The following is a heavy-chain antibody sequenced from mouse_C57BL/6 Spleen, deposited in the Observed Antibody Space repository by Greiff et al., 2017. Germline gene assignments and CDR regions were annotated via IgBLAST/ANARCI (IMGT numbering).Heavy chain of an antibody. CDR1: GYAFTNYL. CDR3: AREGATGPFDY. J-gene: IGHJ2*01. CDR2: INPGSGGT. V-gene: IGHV1-54*01. D-gene: IGHD4-1*02. Sequence: VQLQESGAELVRPGTSVKVSCKASGYAFTNYLIAWVKQRPGQGLEWIGVINPGSGGTNYNEKFKGKATLTADKSSSTAYMQLSSLTSEDSAVYFCAREGATGPFDYWGQGTTLTVSS.